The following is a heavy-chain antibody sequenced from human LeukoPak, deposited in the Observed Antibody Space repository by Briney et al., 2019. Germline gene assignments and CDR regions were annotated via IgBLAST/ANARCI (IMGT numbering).Heavy chain of an antibody. D-gene: IGHD3-10*01. CDR1: GFSVSGTY. CDR2: IYSGGKT. J-gene: IGHJ4*02. Sequence: GGSLRLSCAASGFSVSGTYMSWVRQAPGKGLERVSIIYSGGKTYYADSVKGRFTISRDDSKNTVYLQINSLRAEDTAVYYCAKAGAVGYYFDYWGQGTLVTVSS. CDR3: AKAGAVGYYFDY. V-gene: IGHV3-53*01.